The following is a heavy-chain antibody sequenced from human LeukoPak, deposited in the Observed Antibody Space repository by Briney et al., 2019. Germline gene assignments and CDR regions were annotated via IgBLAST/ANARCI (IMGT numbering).Heavy chain of an antibody. J-gene: IGHJ4*02. CDR1: GFTFSSFA. D-gene: IGHD2-15*01. V-gene: IGHV3-23*01. Sequence: GGSLRLSCAASGFTFSSFAMTWVRQAPGKGLEWVSTISESGGSTYYADAVKGRFTISRDNSKDTLYAQMNSLRAEDAAVYYCAKSHSVAQRGYFDYWGQGTLVTVSS. CDR3: AKSHSVAQRGYFDY. CDR2: ISESGGST.